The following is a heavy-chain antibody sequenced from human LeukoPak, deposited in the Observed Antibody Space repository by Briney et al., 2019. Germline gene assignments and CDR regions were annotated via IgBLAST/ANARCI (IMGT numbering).Heavy chain of an antibody. CDR2: VTSGGDYI. V-gene: IGHV3-21*01. CDR1: GFTSNTFN. D-gene: IGHD3-9*01. Sequence: GGSLRPSCAASGFTSNTFNMNWVSGTPGEGLERVSSVTSGGDYIYYADSVKGRFTTSRDNAKNSLSLQLNSLRVEDTAVYYCARGHYDVLAASYKWTPDYWGQGTLVTVSS. CDR3: ARGHYDVLAASYKWTPDY. J-gene: IGHJ4*02.